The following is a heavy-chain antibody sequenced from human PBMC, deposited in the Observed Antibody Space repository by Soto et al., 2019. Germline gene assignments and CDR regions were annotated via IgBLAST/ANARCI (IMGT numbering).Heavy chain of an antibody. D-gene: IGHD4-4*01. V-gene: IGHV4-31*03. J-gene: IGHJ4*02. CDR2: IDYSGST. Sequence: PSETLSLTCTVSGGSISRGGHYWSWIRQHPGKGLEWIGYIDYSGSTYYKSSLKSRVTISVDTSNNQFSLWLSSVTAADTAVYYCARVFNAYTNPQFDYWGQGTLVTVPS. CDR1: GGSISRGGHY. CDR3: ARVFNAYTNPQFDY.